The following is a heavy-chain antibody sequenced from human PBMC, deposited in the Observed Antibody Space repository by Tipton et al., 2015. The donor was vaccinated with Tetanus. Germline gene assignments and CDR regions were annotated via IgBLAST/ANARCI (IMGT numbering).Heavy chain of an antibody. Sequence: QLVQSGAEVKKPGESLKISCKGSGYSFTSYWIGWVRQMPGKGLEWMGIIYPGDSDTSYSPSFQGQVTISADKSSSPAYLQWSSLKASDTAMYYCARQAGTLHYYYGMDVWGQGTTVTVSS. CDR2: IYPGDSDT. V-gene: IGHV5-51*01. CDR3: ARQAGTLHYYYGMDV. D-gene: IGHD1-7*01. CDR1: GYSFTSYW. J-gene: IGHJ6*02.